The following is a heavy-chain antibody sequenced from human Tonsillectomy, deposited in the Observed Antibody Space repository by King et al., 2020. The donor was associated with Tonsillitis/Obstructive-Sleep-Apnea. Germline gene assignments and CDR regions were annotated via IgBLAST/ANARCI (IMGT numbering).Heavy chain of an antibody. CDR1: GFTFSNYA. CDR3: ARDRDRAMVTGYCDY. V-gene: IGHV3-30*04. D-gene: IGHD5-18*01. CDR2: ISYDGSNK. Sequence: QLVQSGGGVVQPGRSLRPSSAASGFTFSNYAMHWVRQAPGKGLEWGAVISYDGSNKYYADSVKGRFTISRDNSKNTLSLQMNSLRAEDTAVYYCARDRDRAMVTGYCDYGGQETRVSVSS. J-gene: IGHJ4*02.